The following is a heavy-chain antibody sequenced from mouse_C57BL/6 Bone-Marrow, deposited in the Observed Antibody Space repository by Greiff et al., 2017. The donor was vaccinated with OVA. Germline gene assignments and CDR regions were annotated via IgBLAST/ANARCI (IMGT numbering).Heavy chain of an antibody. D-gene: IGHD1-1*01. J-gene: IGHJ4*01. CDR3: ARSLIRGAMDY. V-gene: IGHV7-3*01. Sequence: EVQLQESGGGLVQPGGSLSLSCAASGFTFTDYYMSWVRQPPGKALEWLGFIRNKANGYTTEYSASVKGRFTISRDNSQSILYLQMNALRAEDSATYYCARSLIRGAMDYWGQGTSVTVSS. CDR1: GFTFTDYY. CDR2: IRNKANGYTT.